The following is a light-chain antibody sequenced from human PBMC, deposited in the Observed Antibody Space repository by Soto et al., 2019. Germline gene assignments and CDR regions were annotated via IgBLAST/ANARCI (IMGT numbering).Light chain of an antibody. CDR2: GAS. CDR3: QQYGSSRGFT. J-gene: IGKJ3*01. V-gene: IGKV3-20*01. CDR1: QSVSSSY. Sequence: EIVLTQSPGTLPLSPGERATLYCRVSQSVSSSYLAWYQQKPGQAPRLLIYGASSRATGIPDRLSGSGSGTDFTLTISRLEPEDFAVYYCQQYGSSRGFTFGPGKKVDIK.